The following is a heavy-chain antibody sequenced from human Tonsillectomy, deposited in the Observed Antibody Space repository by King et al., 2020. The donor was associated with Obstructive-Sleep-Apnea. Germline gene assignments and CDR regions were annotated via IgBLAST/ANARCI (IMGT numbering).Heavy chain of an antibody. CDR2: IYYSGST. J-gene: IGHJ4*02. CDR1: GGSISSGGHY. V-gene: IGHV4-31*03. CDR3: ARGEETYYSDY. Sequence: VQLQESGPGLVKPSQTLSLTCTVSGGSISSGGHYWSWIRQHPGKGLEWIGYIYYSGSTYYNPSLKGRVTMSVDTSKNQFSLKLSSVTAADTAVYYCARGEETYYSDYWGQGTLVTVSS.